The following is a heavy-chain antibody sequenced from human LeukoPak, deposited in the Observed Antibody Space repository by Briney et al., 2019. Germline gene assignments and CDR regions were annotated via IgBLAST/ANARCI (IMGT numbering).Heavy chain of an antibody. CDR2: INPNNGGT. D-gene: IGHD1-26*01. CDR3: ARESGSYHGNDY. J-gene: IGHJ4*02. CDR1: GYTFTGYY. V-gene: IGHV1-2*06. Sequence: ASVKVSCKASGYTFTGYYMHWVRQAPGQGLEWMGRINPNNGGTNCAQKFQGRATMTGDTSISTAYMELNSLRSDDTAMYYCARESGSYHGNDYWGQGTLVTVSS.